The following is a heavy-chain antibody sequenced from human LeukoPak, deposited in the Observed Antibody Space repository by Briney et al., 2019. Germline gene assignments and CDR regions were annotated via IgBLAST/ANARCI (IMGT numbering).Heavy chain of an antibody. CDR2: IRSKAYGGTT. J-gene: IGHJ4*02. Sequence: GGSLRLSCTASGFTFGDYAMGWVRQAPGKGLEWVGFIRSKAYGGTTEYAASVKGRFTISRDDSKSIAYLQMNSLKTEDTAVYYRTRARYSGYDWTSFFDFWGQGTLVTVPS. D-gene: IGHD5-12*01. CDR1: GFTFGDYA. CDR3: TRARYSGYDWTSFFDF. V-gene: IGHV3-49*04.